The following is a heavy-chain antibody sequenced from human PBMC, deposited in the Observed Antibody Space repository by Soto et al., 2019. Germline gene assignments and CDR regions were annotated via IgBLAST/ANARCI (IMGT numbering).Heavy chain of an antibody. J-gene: IGHJ6*02. CDR3: AKDRYGSLEGGMDV. Sequence: EVQPVESGGGLVQPGRSLRLSCAASGFIFDDFGMHWVRQAPGKGLEWVSGVTWNSGNIDYADSVKGRFTITRDNAKNSLYLQMNGLRGEDTALYYCAKDRYGSLEGGMDVWGQGTTLTVSS. V-gene: IGHV3-9*01. CDR1: GFIFDDFG. D-gene: IGHD1-26*01. CDR2: VTWNSGNI.